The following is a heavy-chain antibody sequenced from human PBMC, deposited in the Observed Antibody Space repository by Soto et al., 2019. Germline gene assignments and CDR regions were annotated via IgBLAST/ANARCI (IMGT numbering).Heavy chain of an antibody. CDR3: ARVGPPSDY. V-gene: IGHV3-11*01. Sequence: VQLVECGGGLVKPGASLRHSCAASGFTFCDYYMSWIRQAPGKGLEWVSHISSRGSTIYHADSVKGRFTISRDNAKNSLYLQMNSLRAEDTAVYYCARVGPPSDYWAQGTLVTVSS. CDR1: GFTFCDYY. CDR2: ISSRGSTI. J-gene: IGHJ4*02.